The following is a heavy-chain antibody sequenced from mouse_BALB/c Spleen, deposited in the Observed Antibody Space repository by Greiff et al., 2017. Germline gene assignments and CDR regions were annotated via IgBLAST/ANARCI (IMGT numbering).Heavy chain of an antibody. CDR2: ISYDGSN. Sequence: EVKLQESGPGLVKPSQSLSLTCSVTGYSITSGYYWNWIRQFPGNKLEWMGYISYDGSNNYNPSLKNRISITRDTSKNQFFLKLNSVTTEDTATYYCARDPYGGPWFAYWGQGTLVTVSA. J-gene: IGHJ3*01. D-gene: IGHD1-1*01. V-gene: IGHV3-6*02. CDR3: ARDPYGGPWFAY. CDR1: GYSITSGYY.